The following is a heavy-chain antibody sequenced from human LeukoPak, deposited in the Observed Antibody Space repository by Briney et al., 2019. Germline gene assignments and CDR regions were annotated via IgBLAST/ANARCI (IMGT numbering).Heavy chain of an antibody. CDR1: GGSISSGGYY. J-gene: IGHJ4*02. CDR3: ARVRAYCGGDCYYLDY. CDR2: IYYSGST. Sequence: SGTLSLTCTVSGGSISSGGYYWSWIRQHPGKGLEWIGYIYYSGSTYYNPSLKSRVTISVDTSKNQFSLKLSSVTAADTAVYYCARVRAYCGGDCYYLDYWGQGTLVTVSS. D-gene: IGHD2-21*01. V-gene: IGHV4-31*03.